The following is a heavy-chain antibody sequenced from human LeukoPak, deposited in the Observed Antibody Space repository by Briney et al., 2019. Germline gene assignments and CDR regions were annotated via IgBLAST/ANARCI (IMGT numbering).Heavy chain of an antibody. CDR1: GYTFTSFG. D-gene: IGHD4-17*01. Sequence: ASVKVSCKASGYTFTSFGFTWVRQAPGQGLEWMGWISAYNGNTNYAQNLQGRVTMTTDTSTRTAYMELRSLRSDDTAVYYCAAADDYGDYLYWYYWGQGTLVTVSS. V-gene: IGHV1-18*01. CDR3: AAADDYGDYLYWYY. J-gene: IGHJ4*02. CDR2: ISAYNGNT.